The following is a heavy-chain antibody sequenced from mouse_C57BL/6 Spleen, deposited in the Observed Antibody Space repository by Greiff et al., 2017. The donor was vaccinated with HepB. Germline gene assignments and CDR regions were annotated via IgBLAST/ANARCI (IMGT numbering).Heavy chain of an antibody. CDR3: ARDDYDYFDY. V-gene: IGHV1-72*01. D-gene: IGHD2-4*01. Sequence: VQLPPPGAELVTPGASVKLSCQASGYPFPRYCLPCVQQSPGRGLACIGRIDPTSGGTKYNEKFKSKATLTVDKPSSTAYMQLSSLTSEDSAVYYCARDDYDYFDYWGQGTTLTVSS. CDR1: GYPFPRYC. CDR2: IDPTSGGT. J-gene: IGHJ2*01.